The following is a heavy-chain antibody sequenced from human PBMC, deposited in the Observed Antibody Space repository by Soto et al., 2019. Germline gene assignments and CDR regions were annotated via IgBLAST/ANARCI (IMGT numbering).Heavy chain of an antibody. V-gene: IGHV3-30*18. D-gene: IGHD7-27*01. Sequence: QVQLVESGGGVVQPGRSLRLSCAASGFTFSSYGMHWVRQAPGKGLEWVAVMSYDGSKKFYADSVKGRFTISRDNSKNTLYLQMNSLRGEDTAVYYCTKAGDPRYYYYGMDVWGQGTTVTVSS. CDR3: TKAGDPRYYYYGMDV. CDR1: GFTFSSYG. J-gene: IGHJ6*02. CDR2: MSYDGSKK.